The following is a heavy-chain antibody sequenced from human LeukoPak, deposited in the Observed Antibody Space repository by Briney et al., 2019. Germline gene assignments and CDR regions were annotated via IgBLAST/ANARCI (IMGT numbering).Heavy chain of an antibody. D-gene: IGHD3-3*01. V-gene: IGHV4-38-2*01. Sequence: SETLSLTCAVSGYSISSGYYWGWIRQPPGKGLEWIGSIYHSGSTYYNPSLKSRVTISVDTSKNPFSLKLSSLTPPDPAVYSAARQYYDFWSGYHREPDYFDYWGPGTLVTVSS. CDR3: ARQYYDFWSGYHREPDYFDY. J-gene: IGHJ4*02. CDR1: GYSISSGYY. CDR2: IYHSGST.